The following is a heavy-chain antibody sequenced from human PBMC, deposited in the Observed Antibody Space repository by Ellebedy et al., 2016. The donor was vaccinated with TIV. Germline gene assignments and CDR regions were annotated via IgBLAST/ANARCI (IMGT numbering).Heavy chain of an antibody. CDR2: IWSDGSNK. V-gene: IGHV3-33*01. CDR1: GFTFSNNV. Sequence: GESLKISCTASGFTFSNNVMHWVRQSPAKGLEWVAVIWSDGSNKYYADSVKGRFTISRDNSKNTMYLQMNSLRVEDTAVYYCVRDSEQKALRYFDWLQYPDAFDLWGQGTMVSVS. CDR3: VRDSEQKALRYFDWLQYPDAFDL. D-gene: IGHD3-9*01. J-gene: IGHJ3*01.